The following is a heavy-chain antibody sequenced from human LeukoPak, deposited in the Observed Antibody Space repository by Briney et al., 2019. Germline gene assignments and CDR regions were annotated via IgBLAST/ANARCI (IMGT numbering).Heavy chain of an antibody. V-gene: IGHV4-59*01. CDR1: GFTFSDYY. CDR2: IYYSGST. Sequence: PGGSLRLSCAASGFTFSDYYWSWIRQPPGKGLEWIGYIYYSGSTNYNPSLKSRVTISVDTSKNQFSLKLSSVTAADTAVYYCARDLAHYGDYGTPSDYWGQGTLVTVSS. J-gene: IGHJ4*02. CDR3: ARDLAHYGDYGTPSDY. D-gene: IGHD4-17*01.